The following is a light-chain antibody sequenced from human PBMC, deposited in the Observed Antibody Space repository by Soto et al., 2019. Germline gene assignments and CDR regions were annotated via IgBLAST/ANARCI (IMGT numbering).Light chain of an antibody. J-gene: IGKJ1*01. Sequence: EIVLTYSTGSLFLSPGARATLSWRASQIVSDNYLAWYPPEPGKAPRLVVYGASSRATGVPDRLSASGSGTDFTLAIRRLEPEDFAVYDCQQYGSSGTFGQGTQVDI. V-gene: IGKV3-20*01. CDR1: QIVSDNY. CDR2: GAS. CDR3: QQYGSSGT.